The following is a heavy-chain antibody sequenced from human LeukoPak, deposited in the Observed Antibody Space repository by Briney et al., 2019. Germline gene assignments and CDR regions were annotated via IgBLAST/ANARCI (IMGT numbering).Heavy chain of an antibody. CDR2: IYYSGST. Sequence: AQTLSLTCTVSGGSISSDYWSWIRQPPGKGLEWIGYIYYSGSTNYNPSLKSRVTISVDTSKNQFSLKLSSVTAADTAVYYCARVLVSYSGYDYYFDYWGQGTLVTVSS. J-gene: IGHJ4*02. CDR1: GGSISSDY. D-gene: IGHD5-12*01. V-gene: IGHV4-59*01. CDR3: ARVLVSYSGYDYYFDY.